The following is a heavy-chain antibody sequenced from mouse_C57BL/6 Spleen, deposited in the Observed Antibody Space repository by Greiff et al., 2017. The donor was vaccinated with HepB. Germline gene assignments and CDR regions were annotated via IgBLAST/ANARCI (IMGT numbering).Heavy chain of an antibody. CDR3: AREGYYDYDDAMDY. V-gene: IGHV1-76*01. CDR1: GYTFTDYY. D-gene: IGHD2-4*01. J-gene: IGHJ4*01. Sequence: VQLQQSGAELVRPGASVKLSCKASGYTFTDYYINWVKQRPGQGLEWIARIYPGSGNTYYNEKFKGKATLTAEKSSSTAYMQLSSLTSEDSAVYFCAREGYYDYDDAMDYWGQGTSVTVSS. CDR2: IYPGSGNT.